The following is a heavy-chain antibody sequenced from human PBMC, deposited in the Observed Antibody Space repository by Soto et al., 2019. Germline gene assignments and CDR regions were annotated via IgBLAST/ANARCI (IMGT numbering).Heavy chain of an antibody. D-gene: IGHD3-22*01. V-gene: IGHV4-30-4*01. CDR2: IYYSGST. CDR1: GGSISSGDYY. CDR3: ATTMIVGNGHFDY. J-gene: IGHJ4*02. Sequence: QVQLQESGPGLVKPSQTLSLTCTVSGGSISSGDYYWSWIRQPPGKGLEWIGYIYYSGSTYYNPSLKSRVTISVDPSKNPFSLKLSSVTAADTAVYYCATTMIVGNGHFDYWGQGTLVTVSS.